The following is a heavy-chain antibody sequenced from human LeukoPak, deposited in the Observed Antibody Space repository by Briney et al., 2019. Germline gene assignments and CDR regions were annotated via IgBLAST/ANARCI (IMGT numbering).Heavy chain of an antibody. D-gene: IGHD5-24*01. V-gene: IGHV3-7*03. CDR3: AKEGRSLQTY. CDR2: IKEDGTET. J-gene: IGHJ4*02. Sequence: GGSLRLSCAASGFMFSSNWMSWVRLAPGKGLECVANIKEDGTETYYVDSVKGRFTISRDNAKNSLYLQMNSLRVEDTAVYYCAKEGRSLQTYWGQGTLVTVSS. CDR1: GFMFSSNW.